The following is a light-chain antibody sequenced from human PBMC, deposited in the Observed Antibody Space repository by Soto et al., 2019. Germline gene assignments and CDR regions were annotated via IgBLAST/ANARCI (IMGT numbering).Light chain of an antibody. Sequence: QSVLTQPRSVSGSPGQSVTISCTGTSSDVGGYNYVSWYQQHAGKAPKLIIYDVSKRPSGVPDRFSGSKSGNTASLTISGLQAEDEADYYCCSYAGSYSFVFGGGTKLT. CDR2: DVS. J-gene: IGLJ3*02. V-gene: IGLV2-11*01. CDR3: CSYAGSYSFV. CDR1: SSDVGGYNY.